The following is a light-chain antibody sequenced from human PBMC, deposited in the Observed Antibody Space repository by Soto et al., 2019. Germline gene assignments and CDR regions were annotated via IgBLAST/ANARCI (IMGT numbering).Light chain of an antibody. J-gene: IGLJ2*01. Sequence: QSVLTQPPSASGSPGQSVTISCTGASSDVGGYTYVSWYQQHPGKAPQLMIYEVTKRPSGVPDRFSGSTSGNTASLTVSGLQAEDEADYYCSSYAGSNNLLFGGGTKLTVL. V-gene: IGLV2-8*01. CDR1: SSDVGGYTY. CDR3: SSYAGSNNLL. CDR2: EVT.